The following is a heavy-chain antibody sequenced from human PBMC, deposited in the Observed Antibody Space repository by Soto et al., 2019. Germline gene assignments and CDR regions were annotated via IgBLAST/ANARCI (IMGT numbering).Heavy chain of an antibody. CDR2: ISGSGGST. J-gene: IGHJ5*02. CDR3: PKVGTVGYSSKWPTNGWFDP. CDR1: GFTFSSYA. D-gene: IGHD6-19*01. V-gene: IGHV3-23*01. Sequence: EVQLLESGGGLVQPGGSLRLSCAASGFTFSSYAMSWVRQAPGKGLEWVSAISGSGGSTYYADSVKGRFTISRDNSKNTLDLQMNSLRAEGTAVYYCPKVGTVGYSSKWPTNGWFDPWGQGTLVTVSA.